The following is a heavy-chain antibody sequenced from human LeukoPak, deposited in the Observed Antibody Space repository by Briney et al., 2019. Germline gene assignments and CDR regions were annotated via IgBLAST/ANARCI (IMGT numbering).Heavy chain of an antibody. CDR2: IAGDSGST. CDR3: AKGSTNARPYYFDY. V-gene: IGHV3-23*01. D-gene: IGHD2-8*01. CDR1: EFTFSTYV. J-gene: IGHJ4*02. Sequence: GGSLRLSCAASEFTFSTYVMSWVRQAPGRGLEWVSAIAGDSGSTYHADSVKGRFTISRDDSKNTLYLQMNSLRAEDTAVYYCAKGSTNARPYYFDYWGQGSLVTVSS.